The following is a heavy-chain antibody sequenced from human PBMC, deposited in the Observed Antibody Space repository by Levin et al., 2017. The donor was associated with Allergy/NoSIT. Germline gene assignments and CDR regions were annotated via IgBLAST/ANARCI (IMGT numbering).Heavy chain of an antibody. Sequence: SETLSLTCTVSGGSISDYFWSWFRQPPGMPPEWIAYIRDSGSTNYNPSLKGRVIISMDTSNNQFSLRLNSVTTADTAVYYCARHYNSGNYPLDSWGQGILVTVSS. CDR1: GGSISDYF. D-gene: IGHD3-10*01. CDR2: IRDSGST. V-gene: IGHV4-59*01. CDR3: ARHYNSGNYPLDS. J-gene: IGHJ4*02.